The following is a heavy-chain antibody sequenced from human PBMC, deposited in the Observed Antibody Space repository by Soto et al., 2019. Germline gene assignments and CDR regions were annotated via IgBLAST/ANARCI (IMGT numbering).Heavy chain of an antibody. CDR1: GYTFTSYG. CDR2: ISAYNGNT. J-gene: IGHJ4*02. D-gene: IGHD2-2*02. V-gene: IGHV1-18*01. CDR3: AGGDCSSTSCYNFDY. Sequence: QVQLVQSGAEVKKPGASVKVSCKASGYTFTSYGISWVRQAPGQGLEWMGWISAYNGNTNYAQKLQGRVTMTTDTPTRTAYMELRSLRSDDTAVYYCAGGDCSSTSCYNFDYWGQGTLVTVSS.